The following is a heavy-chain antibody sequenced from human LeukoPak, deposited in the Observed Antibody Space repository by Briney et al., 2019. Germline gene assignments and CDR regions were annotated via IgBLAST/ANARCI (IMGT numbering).Heavy chain of an antibody. Sequence: PGGSLRLSCAASGFTISSYSMNWVRQAPGRGLEWVSSISSSSSYIYYADSVKGRFTISRDNAKNSLYLQMNSLRAEDTAVYYCARTSGARLYGFDYWGQGTLVTVSS. V-gene: IGHV3-21*01. J-gene: IGHJ4*02. CDR1: GFTISSYS. CDR3: ARTSGARLYGFDY. CDR2: ISSSSSYI. D-gene: IGHD3-10*01.